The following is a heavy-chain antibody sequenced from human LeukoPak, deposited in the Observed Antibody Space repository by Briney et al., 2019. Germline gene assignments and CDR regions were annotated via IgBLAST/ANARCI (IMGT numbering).Heavy chain of an antibody. V-gene: IGHV3-23*01. CDR3: AKDGSHDYVWGSYRYY. D-gene: IGHD3-16*02. J-gene: IGHJ4*02. Sequence: GGSLRLSCAASGFTLSSYAMSWVRQAPGKGLEWVSAISGSGGSTYYADSVKGRFTISRDNSKNTLYLQMNSLRAEDTAVYYCAKDGSHDYVWGSYRYYWGQGTLVTVSS. CDR2: ISGSGGST. CDR1: GFTLSSYA.